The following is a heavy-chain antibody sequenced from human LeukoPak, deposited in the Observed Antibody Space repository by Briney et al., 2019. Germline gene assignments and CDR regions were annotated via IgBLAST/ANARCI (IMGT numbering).Heavy chain of an antibody. V-gene: IGHV4-4*02. D-gene: IGHD6-19*01. CDR3: ARQGSSQYSSGWLGWYFDL. Sequence: SETLSLTCGVSGGSISNTNWWTWVRQPPGKGLEWIGEVNLQGSTNYNPSLKSRVAISVDKSENHISLKLTSVTAADTAVYYCARQGSSQYSSGWLGWYFDLWGRGTLVTVSS. CDR2: VNLQGST. J-gene: IGHJ2*01. CDR1: GGSISNTNW.